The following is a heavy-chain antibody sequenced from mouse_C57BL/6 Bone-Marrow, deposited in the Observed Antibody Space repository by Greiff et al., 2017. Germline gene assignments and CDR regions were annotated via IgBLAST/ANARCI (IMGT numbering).Heavy chain of an antibody. J-gene: IGHJ4*01. Sequence: QVQLQQSGAELVRPGASVTLSCKASGYTFTDYEMHWVKQTPVHGLEWIGAIDPETGGTAYNQKFKGKAILTADKSSSTAYMELRSLTSEDSAVSYCTRDYYGSRVYYYAMDYWGQGTSVTVSS. D-gene: IGHD1-1*01. CDR3: TRDYYGSRVYYYAMDY. CDR1: GYTFTDYE. CDR2: IDPETGGT. V-gene: IGHV1-15*01.